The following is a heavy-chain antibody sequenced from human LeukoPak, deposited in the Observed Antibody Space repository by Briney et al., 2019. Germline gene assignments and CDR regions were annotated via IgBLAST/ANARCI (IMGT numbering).Heavy chain of an antibody. CDR1: GFTFSSYA. J-gene: IGHJ4*02. Sequence: GRSLRLSCAASGFTFSSYAMHWVRQAPGKGLEWVAVISYDGSNKYYADSVKGRFTISRDNSKNTLYLQMNSLRAEDTAVYYCAKPDGPPDYWGQGTLVTVSS. CDR3: AKPDGPPDY. CDR2: ISYDGSNK. V-gene: IGHV3-30*04.